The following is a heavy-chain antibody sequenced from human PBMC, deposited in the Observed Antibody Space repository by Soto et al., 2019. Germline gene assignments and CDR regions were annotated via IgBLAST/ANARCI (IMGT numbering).Heavy chain of an antibody. CDR3: ATCGKYYHSSGDFSFDY. D-gene: IGHD3-22*01. CDR2: ISNSSI. J-gene: IGHJ4*02. V-gene: IGHV3-48*02. CDR1: GLTLSNYG. Sequence: EVQLVESGGDWVQPGGSLRLSCAASGLTLSNYGMHWVRQAPGKGLEWISYISNSSIYYADSVKGRFTISRDSDKNTLDLQMNSLRDEDTAVYYCATCGKYYHSSGDFSFDYWGQGTLVTVSS.